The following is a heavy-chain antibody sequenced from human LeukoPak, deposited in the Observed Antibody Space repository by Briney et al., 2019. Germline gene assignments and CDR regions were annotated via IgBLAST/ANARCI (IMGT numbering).Heavy chain of an antibody. CDR1: GGSFSGYY. D-gene: IGHD6-6*01. V-gene: IGHV4-34*01. CDR2: INHSGST. J-gene: IGHJ6*02. Sequence: SETLSLTCAVYGGSFSGYYWSWIRQPPGKGLEWIGEINHSGSTNYNPSLKSRVTISVDTSKNQFSLKLSSVTAADTAVYYCARGVIAAPHYYYGMGVWGQGTTVTVSS. CDR3: ARGVIAAPHYYYGMGV.